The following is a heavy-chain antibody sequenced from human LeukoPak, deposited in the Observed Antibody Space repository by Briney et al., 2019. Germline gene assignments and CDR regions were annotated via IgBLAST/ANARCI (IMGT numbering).Heavy chain of an antibody. CDR1: GFTFSSYA. Sequence: GRSLRLSCAASGFTFSSYAMHSVRQAPGKGLEWVAVISYDGSNKYYADSVKGRFTISRDNSKNTLYLQMNSLRAEDTAVYYCARDGSSEQWLVDYYYYYMDVWGKGTTVTVSS. CDR2: ISYDGSNK. V-gene: IGHV3-30*04. D-gene: IGHD6-19*01. J-gene: IGHJ6*03. CDR3: ARDGSSEQWLVDYYYYYMDV.